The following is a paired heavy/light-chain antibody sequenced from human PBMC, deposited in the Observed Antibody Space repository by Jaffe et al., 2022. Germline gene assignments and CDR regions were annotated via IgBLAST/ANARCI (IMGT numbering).Light chain of an antibody. V-gene: IGKV3-11*01. CDR2: DAS. Sequence: EIVLTQSPATLSLSPGARATLSCRASQSVTSDLAWYQQKPGQAPRLLIFDASKRATGVPPRFSGSGSGTDFTLTISSLEAEDFAVYFCQQRSNWPPGSFGGGTKVEIK. J-gene: IGKJ4*01. CDR1: QSVTSD. CDR3: QQRSNWPPGS.
Heavy chain of an antibody. Sequence: QVHLVESGGGVVQPGGSLRLSCSASGFTFSSHAMHWVRQVPGKGLEWVAFIGYDGDNKYYADSVKGRFTISRDNSKNTLYLQMDSLRAEDTAFYYCAKDLGSIGWSQYYFDYWGQGSLVSVSS. CDR3: AKDLGSIGWSQYYFDY. J-gene: IGHJ4*02. CDR2: IGYDGDNK. D-gene: IGHD6-19*01. V-gene: IGHV3-30*02. CDR1: GFTFSSHA.